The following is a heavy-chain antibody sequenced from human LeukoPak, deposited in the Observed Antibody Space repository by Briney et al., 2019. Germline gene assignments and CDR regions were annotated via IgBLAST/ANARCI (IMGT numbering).Heavy chain of an antibody. CDR1: GYSFTSYW. D-gene: IGHD6-19*01. V-gene: IGHV5-51*01. J-gene: IGHJ6*02. Sequence: GESLKISCKGSGYSFTSYWIGWVRQMPGKGLEWMGIINPGDSDTRYSPSFQGQVTISADKSISTAYLQWSSLKASDTAMYYCARGWYSSYYGLDVWGQGTTVTVSS. CDR3: ARGWYSSYYGLDV. CDR2: INPGDSDT.